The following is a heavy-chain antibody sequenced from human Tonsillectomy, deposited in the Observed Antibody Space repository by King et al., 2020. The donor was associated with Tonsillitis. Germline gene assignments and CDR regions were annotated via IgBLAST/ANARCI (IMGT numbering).Heavy chain of an antibody. CDR2: ISGSGGST. Sequence: VQLVESGGGLVQPGGSLRLSCAASGFTFSSYAMSWVRQAPGKGLEWVSTISGSGGSTYYADSVKGRFTISRDNSKNTLYLQMNSLRAEDTALYYCATADPVYSSAWYGDFDYWGQGTLVTVSS. D-gene: IGHD6-19*01. CDR1: GFTFSSYA. V-gene: IGHV3-23*04. CDR3: ATADPVYSSAWYGDFDY. J-gene: IGHJ4*02.